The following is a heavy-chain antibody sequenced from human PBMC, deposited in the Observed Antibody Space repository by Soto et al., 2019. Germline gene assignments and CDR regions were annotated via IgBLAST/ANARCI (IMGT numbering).Heavy chain of an antibody. J-gene: IGHJ4*02. CDR3: ARHFGGYSYGYVFDS. D-gene: IGHD5-18*01. V-gene: IGHV4-39*01. CDR2: ILYTGST. Sequence: QLHLQESGPGLVKPSETLSLMCTVSGDSISSSSYYWGWVRQPPGKGLEWIGSILYTGSTFYNPSFYSRVTISVDTSKNQFSLKMSSVTAADTAVYYCARHFGGYSYGYVFDSWGQGALVTVSS. CDR1: GDSISSSSYY.